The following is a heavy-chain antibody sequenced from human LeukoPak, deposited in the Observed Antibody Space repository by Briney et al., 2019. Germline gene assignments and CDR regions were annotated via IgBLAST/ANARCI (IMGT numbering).Heavy chain of an antibody. Sequence: GGSLRLSCAASGFTVSSNYMSWVRQAPGKGLEWVSVIYSGGSTYYADSVKGRFTISRDNSKNTLYLQMNSLRAEDTAVYYCASEYSSGWTSSGYYYGMDVWGQGTLVTVSS. V-gene: IGHV3-53*01. D-gene: IGHD6-19*01. J-gene: IGHJ6*02. CDR1: GFTVSSNY. CDR3: ASEYSSGWTSSGYYYGMDV. CDR2: IYSGGST.